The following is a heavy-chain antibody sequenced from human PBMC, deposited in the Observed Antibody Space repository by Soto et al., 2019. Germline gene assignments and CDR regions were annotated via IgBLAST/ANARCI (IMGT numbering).Heavy chain of an antibody. D-gene: IGHD4-4*01. CDR3: ARHPDYRNNNFYYDMDV. V-gene: IGHV4-59*08. CDR2: IYYSGST. Sequence: SETLSLTCTVSGGSISSYYWSWIRQPPGKGLEWIGYIYYSGSTNYNPSLKSRVTISVDTSKNQFSLKLTSVTAADSAVYYCARHPDYRNNNFYYDMDVWGQGTTVTVSS. J-gene: IGHJ6*02. CDR1: GGSISSYY.